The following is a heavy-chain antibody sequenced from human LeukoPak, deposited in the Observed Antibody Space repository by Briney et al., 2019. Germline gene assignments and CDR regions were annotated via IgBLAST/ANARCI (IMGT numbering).Heavy chain of an antibody. CDR3: ARVVNGDYGDY. V-gene: IGHV4-39*07. Sequence: SETLSLTCTVSGGSISSSSYYWGWIRQPPGKGLEWIGSIYYSGSTYYNPSLKSRVTISVDTSKNQFSLKLSSVTAADTAVYYCARVVNGDYGDYWGQGTLVTVSS. CDR1: GGSISSSSYY. J-gene: IGHJ4*02. D-gene: IGHD4-17*01. CDR2: IYYSGST.